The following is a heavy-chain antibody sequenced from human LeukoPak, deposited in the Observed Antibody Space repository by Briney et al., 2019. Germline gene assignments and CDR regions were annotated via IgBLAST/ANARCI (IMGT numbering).Heavy chain of an antibody. D-gene: IGHD5-12*01. CDR2: ISAYNGNT. CDR3: ARDLVGEWLRLSYNWFDP. J-gene: IGHJ5*02. Sequence: ASVKVFCKASGYTFTSYGISWVRQAPGQGLEWMGWISAYNGNTNYAQKLQGRVTMTTDTSTSTAYMELRSLRSDDTAVYYCARDLVGEWLRLSYNWFDPWAREPWSPSPQ. CDR1: GYTFTSYG. V-gene: IGHV1-18*01.